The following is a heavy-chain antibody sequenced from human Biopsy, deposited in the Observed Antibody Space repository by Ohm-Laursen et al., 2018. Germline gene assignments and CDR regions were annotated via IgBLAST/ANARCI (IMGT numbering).Heavy chain of an antibody. J-gene: IGHJ6*02. CDR1: GESFNGYY. Sequence: QTLSLTCAVYGESFNGYYWSWIRQTPGKWLEWIGEINHSGRTNYNPSLKSRVTISVDTSKNQFSLKVRSVTAADTAVYYCVRGVDYYDPYHYYALDVWGQGTTVTVSS. CDR2: INHSGRT. V-gene: IGHV4-34*01. D-gene: IGHD3-22*01. CDR3: VRGVDYYDPYHYYALDV.